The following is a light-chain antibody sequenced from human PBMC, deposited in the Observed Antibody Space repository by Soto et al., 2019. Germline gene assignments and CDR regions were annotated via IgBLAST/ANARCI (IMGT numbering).Light chain of an antibody. CDR3: QQYNSYPRT. Sequence: DIQMTQSPSTLSASVGDRVTITCRASQSISSWLAWYQQKPGKAPKLLIYDASSLESGVPSRFSGSGSGTEFTLTIASLQPEDFATYYCQQYNSYPRTFGQGNKLEIK. J-gene: IGKJ1*01. V-gene: IGKV1-5*01. CDR2: DAS. CDR1: QSISSW.